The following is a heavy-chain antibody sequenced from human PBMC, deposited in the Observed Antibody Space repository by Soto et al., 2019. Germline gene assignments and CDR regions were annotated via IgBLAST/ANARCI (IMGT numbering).Heavy chain of an antibody. CDR1: GGSFSGYS. J-gene: IGHJ5*02. Sequence: QVQLQQWGAGLLKPSETLSLTCAVYGGSFSGYSWSWIRQPPGQGLEWIGEINHSGSTNYNPSLKSRVTIPVDTSKHQFSLKLSSVTAAETAVYYCARGGVGVVPAANWFDPWGQGTLVTVSS. D-gene: IGHD2-2*01. CDR2: INHSGST. CDR3: ARGGVGVVPAANWFDP. V-gene: IGHV4-34*01.